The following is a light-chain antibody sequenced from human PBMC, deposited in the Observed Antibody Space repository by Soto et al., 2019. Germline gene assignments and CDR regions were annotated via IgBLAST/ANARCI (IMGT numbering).Light chain of an antibody. J-gene: IGLJ1*01. CDR3: YSYTSSNTYV. CDR2: DVS. Sequence: QSVLTQPASVSGSPGQSITISCTGTSSDVGGYNYVSWYQHHPGKVPQLMIYDVSNRPSGVSNRFSGSKSGNTASLTFSGLQAEDEADYYCYSYTSSNTYVFGTGTKVTVL. CDR1: SSDVGGYNY. V-gene: IGLV2-14*03.